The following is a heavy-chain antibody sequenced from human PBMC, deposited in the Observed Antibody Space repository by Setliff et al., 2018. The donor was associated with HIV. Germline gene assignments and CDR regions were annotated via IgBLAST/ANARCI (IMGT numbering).Heavy chain of an antibody. CDR1: GYIFGDYG. D-gene: IGHD3-22*01. CDR2: ISVYNGNT. Sequence: GASVKVSCKASGYIFGDYGISWVRQAPGQGLEWIGWISVYNGNTNYAQKVQGRVTMTTDTPTSTAYMELRSLRSDDTAIYYCAREERYYDGKGALDYWGQGTLVTVSS. J-gene: IGHJ4*02. CDR3: AREERYYDGKGALDY. V-gene: IGHV1-18*01.